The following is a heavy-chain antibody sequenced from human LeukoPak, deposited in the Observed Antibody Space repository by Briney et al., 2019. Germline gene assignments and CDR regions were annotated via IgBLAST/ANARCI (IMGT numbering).Heavy chain of an antibody. CDR3: ASLLRVSDAK. V-gene: IGHV1-2*02. Sequence: ASVKVSCQASGYTFTGYYIHWVRQAPGQGLEWMGTINPNSGATSYAQKFKGRVTMTRDTSISTAYIELSRLTSDDTAVYFCASLLRVSDAKWGQGTLVTVSS. J-gene: IGHJ4*02. CDR1: GYTFTGYY. CDR2: INPNSGAT. D-gene: IGHD2-8*01.